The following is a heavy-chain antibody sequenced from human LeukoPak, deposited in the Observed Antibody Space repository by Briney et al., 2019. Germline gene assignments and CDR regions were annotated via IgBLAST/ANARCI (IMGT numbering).Heavy chain of an antibody. Sequence: SETLSLTCTVSGGSISSYYWSWIRQPPGKGLEWIGYIYYSGSTNYNPSLKSRVTISVDTSKNQFSLKLSSVTAADTAVYYCARDPYSSTWSYGMDVWGQGTTVTVSS. J-gene: IGHJ6*02. CDR2: IYYSGST. V-gene: IGHV4-59*12. D-gene: IGHD6-6*01. CDR3: ARDPYSSTWSYGMDV. CDR1: GGSISSYY.